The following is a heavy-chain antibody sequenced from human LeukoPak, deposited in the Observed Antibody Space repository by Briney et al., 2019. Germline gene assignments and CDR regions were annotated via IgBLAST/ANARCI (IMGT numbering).Heavy chain of an antibody. CDR2: IWYDGSNK. CDR1: GFTFSSYG. J-gene: IGHJ4*02. Sequence: PGRSLRLSCAASGFTFSSYGMHWVRQAPGKGLEWVAVIWYDGSNKYYADSVKGRFTISRDNSKNTLYLQMNSLRAEDTAVYYCARGGGYYYFDYWGQGTLVTVSS. CDR3: ARGGGYYYFDY. V-gene: IGHV3-33*01. D-gene: IGHD1-26*01.